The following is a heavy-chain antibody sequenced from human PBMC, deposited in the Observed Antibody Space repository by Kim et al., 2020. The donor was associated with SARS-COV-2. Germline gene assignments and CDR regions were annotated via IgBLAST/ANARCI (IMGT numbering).Heavy chain of an antibody. D-gene: IGHD5-12*01. V-gene: IGHV4-39*07. Sequence: SETLSLTCTVSGGSISSSSYYWGWIRQPPGKGLEWIGSIYYSGSTYYNPSLKSRVTISVDTSKNQFSLKLSSVTAADTAVYYCARYWDIVATIEIHDAFDIWGQGTMVTVSS. CDR2: IYYSGST. CDR3: ARYWDIVATIEIHDAFDI. CDR1: GGSISSSSYY. J-gene: IGHJ3*02.